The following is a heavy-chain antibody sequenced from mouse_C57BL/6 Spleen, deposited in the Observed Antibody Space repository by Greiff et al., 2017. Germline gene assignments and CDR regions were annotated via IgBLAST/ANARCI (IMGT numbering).Heavy chain of an antibody. CDR2: FDPSDSET. D-gene: IGHD2-1*01. CDR1: GYTFTSYW. J-gene: IGHJ4*01. Sequence: QVQLQQPGAELVRPGSSVKLSCKASGYTFTSYWMHWVKQRPVQGLEWIGNFDPSDSETHYNQKFKDKATLTVEKSSSTDYMQLSSLTFEDSAFYYCARCTGINGNYVNYAIDYWGQGTSVTVSS. V-gene: IGHV1-52*01. CDR3: ARCTGINGNYVNYAIDY.